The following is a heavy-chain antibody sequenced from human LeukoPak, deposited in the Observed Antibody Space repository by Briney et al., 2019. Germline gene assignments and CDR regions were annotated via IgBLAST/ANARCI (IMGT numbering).Heavy chain of an antibody. Sequence: SETLSLTCAVYGGSFSGYYWSWIRQPPGKGLEWIGEINHSGSTNYNPSLKSRVTISVDTSKNQFSLKLSSVTAADTAVYYCARDGWQLVRGYYYGMDVWGQGTTVTVSS. CDR3: ARDGWQLVRGYYYGMDV. J-gene: IGHJ6*02. CDR1: GGSFSGYY. CDR2: INHSGST. D-gene: IGHD1-26*01. V-gene: IGHV4-34*01.